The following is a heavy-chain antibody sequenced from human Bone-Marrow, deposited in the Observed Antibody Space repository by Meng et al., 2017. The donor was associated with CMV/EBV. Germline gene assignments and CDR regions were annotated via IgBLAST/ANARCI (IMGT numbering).Heavy chain of an antibody. J-gene: IGHJ5*02. V-gene: IGHV3-30-3*01. CDR1: GFTVSSNY. CDR3: ATTYYYDDTDYP. CDR2: ISYDGSNK. Sequence: GESLKISCAASGFTVSSNYMSWVRQAPGKGLEWVAVISYDGSNKYYADSVKGRFTISRDNSKNTLYLQMNSLRAEDTAVYYCATTYYYDDTDYPSGQGTLVTVSS. D-gene: IGHD3-22*01.